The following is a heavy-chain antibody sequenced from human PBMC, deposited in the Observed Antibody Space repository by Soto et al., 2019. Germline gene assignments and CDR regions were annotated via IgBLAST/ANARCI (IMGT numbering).Heavy chain of an antibody. CDR2: TYYSGST. V-gene: IGHV4-61*01. CDR1: GGSVSSGSYY. D-gene: IGHD3-16*01. J-gene: IGHJ4*02. CDR3: ARRWGNGFDY. Sequence: PSETLSLTCTVSGGSVSSGSYYWSWIRQPPGKGLEWIGYTYYSGSTNYNPSLKSRVTISVDTSKNQFSLKLSSVTAADTAVYYCARRWGNGFDYWGQGTLVTVSS.